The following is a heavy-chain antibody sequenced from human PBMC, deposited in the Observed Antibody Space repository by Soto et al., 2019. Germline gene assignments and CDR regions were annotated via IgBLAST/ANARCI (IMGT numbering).Heavy chain of an antibody. Sequence: GGSLRLSCAASGFTFSSYAMHWVRQAPGKGLEWVAVISYDGSNKYYDDSVKVRFTIARDNSKNTLYLKMHSLRAEDPAVYYCARDLEWEFSYYHYGTEVWGQGTTVTVFS. CDR3: ARDLEWEFSYYHYGTEV. V-gene: IGHV3-30*04. D-gene: IGHD1-26*01. J-gene: IGHJ6*02. CDR1: GFTFSSYA. CDR2: ISYDGSNK.